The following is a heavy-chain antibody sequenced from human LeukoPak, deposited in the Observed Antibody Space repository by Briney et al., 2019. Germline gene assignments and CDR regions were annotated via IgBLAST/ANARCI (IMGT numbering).Heavy chain of an antibody. CDR3: ARGPGYGHFFDY. CDR2: ICSTCSTI. D-gene: IGHD4-17*01. Sequence: GGSLRLSCAASGFTFSNFPMNWVRQTPGRGLEWISYICSTCSTIYYSASVRGRFTISRDNAMDVLYLQMNSLRVEDTAVYYCARGPGYGHFFDYWGQGTLVTVSS. V-gene: IGHV3-48*01. CDR1: GFTFSNFP. J-gene: IGHJ4*02.